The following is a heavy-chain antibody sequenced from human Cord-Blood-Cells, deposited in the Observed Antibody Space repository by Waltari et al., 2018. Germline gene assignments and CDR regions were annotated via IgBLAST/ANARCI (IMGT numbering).Heavy chain of an antibody. D-gene: IGHD6-6*01. Sequence: EVQLVESGGGLVQPGGSLRLSCAASGFTFSSYSMNWVRQAPGKGLEWVSDIRSSSSTIYYADSVKGRFTISRDNAKNSLYLQMNSRRDEDTAVYYCARDKTARPDFDYWGQGTLVTVSS. V-gene: IGHV3-48*02. CDR2: IRSSSSTI. CDR1: GFTFSSYS. J-gene: IGHJ4*02. CDR3: ARDKTARPDFDY.